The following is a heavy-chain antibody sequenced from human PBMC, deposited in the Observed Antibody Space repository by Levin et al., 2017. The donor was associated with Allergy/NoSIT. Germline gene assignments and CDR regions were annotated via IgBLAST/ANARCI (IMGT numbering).Heavy chain of an antibody. J-gene: IGHJ3*02. D-gene: IGHD6-19*01. V-gene: IGHV3-9*01. Sequence: GGSLRLSCAASGFTFEDYAIHWVRQPPGKGLEWVSGISWNSGRIDYADSVKSRFTISRDNAKKSLYLQMNSLRPEDTALYFCAKVGSNGWFFDGFDKWGQGTMVTVSS. CDR3: AKVGSNGWFFDGFDK. CDR2: ISWNSGRI. CDR1: GFTFEDYA.